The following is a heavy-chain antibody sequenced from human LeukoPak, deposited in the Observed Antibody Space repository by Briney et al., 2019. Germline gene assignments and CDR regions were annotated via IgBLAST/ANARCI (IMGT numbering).Heavy chain of an antibody. D-gene: IGHD5-18*01. CDR3: ARGEGGYSYGRSYYYYYYYMDV. J-gene: IGHJ6*03. V-gene: IGHV3-53*01. Sequence: GGSLRLSCAASGFTFSNAWMSWVRQAPGKGLEWVSVIYSGGSTYYADSAKGRFTISRDNSKNTLYLQMNSLRAEDTAVYYCARGEGGYSYGRSYYYYYYYMDVWGKGTTVTVSS. CDR2: IYSGGST. CDR1: GFTFSNAW.